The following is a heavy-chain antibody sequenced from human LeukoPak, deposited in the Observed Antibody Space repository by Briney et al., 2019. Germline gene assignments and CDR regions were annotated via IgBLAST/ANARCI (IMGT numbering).Heavy chain of an antibody. D-gene: IGHD3-3*01. Sequence: SETLSLTCTVSGGSISSYYWTWIRQPPGKGLEWIGYIYYSGSTNYNPSLKSRVTMSVDTSKNQFSLKLSSVTAADTAVYYCARDTRDLFWSGYYTANWFDPWGQGTLVTVSS. CDR3: ARDTRDLFWSGYYTANWFDP. CDR1: GGSISSYY. V-gene: IGHV4-59*12. CDR2: IYYSGST. J-gene: IGHJ5*02.